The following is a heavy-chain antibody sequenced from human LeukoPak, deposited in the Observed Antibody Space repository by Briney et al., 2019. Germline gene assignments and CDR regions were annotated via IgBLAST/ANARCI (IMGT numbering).Heavy chain of an antibody. J-gene: IGHJ4*02. CDR2: ISYDGSNK. CDR3: AKEVWNWNDGPFDY. CDR1: GFTFSSYG. D-gene: IGHD1-1*01. Sequence: PGGSLRLSCAASGFTFSSYGMHWVRQAPGKGLEWVAVISYDGSNKYYADSVKGRFTISRDNSKNTLYLQMNSLRAEDTAVYYCAKEVWNWNDGPFDYWGQGTLVTVSS. V-gene: IGHV3-30*18.